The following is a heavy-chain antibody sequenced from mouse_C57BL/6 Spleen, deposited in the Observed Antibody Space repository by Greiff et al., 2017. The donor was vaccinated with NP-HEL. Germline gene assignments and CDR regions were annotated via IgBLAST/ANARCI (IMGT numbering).Heavy chain of an antibody. CDR3: ARERVYGNYPAWFAY. CDR1: GYTFTSYW. V-gene: IGHV1-55*01. J-gene: IGHJ3*01. CDR2: IYPGSGST. Sequence: QVQLQQPGAELVKPGASVKMSCKASGYTFTSYWITWVKQRPGQGLEWIGDIYPGSGSTNYNEKFKSKATLTVDTSSSTAYMQLSSLTSEDSAVYYCARERVYGNYPAWFAYWGQGTLVTVSA. D-gene: IGHD2-1*01.